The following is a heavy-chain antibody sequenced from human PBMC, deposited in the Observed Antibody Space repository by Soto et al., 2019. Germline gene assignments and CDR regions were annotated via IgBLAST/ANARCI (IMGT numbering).Heavy chain of an antibody. CDR3: ASGVRGAHFDY. V-gene: IGHV3-48*01. D-gene: IGHD3-10*01. CDR2: ISSGSSAI. J-gene: IGHJ4*02. CDR1: GITFSTYS. Sequence: EVQLVESGGGLTQPGGSLRLSCAASGITFSTYSMNWVRQAPGKGLEWVSYISSGSSAIYYADSVKGRFTISRDNAKNALLLQMNSLRAEDTAVYYCASGVRGAHFDYWGRGTLVTVSS.